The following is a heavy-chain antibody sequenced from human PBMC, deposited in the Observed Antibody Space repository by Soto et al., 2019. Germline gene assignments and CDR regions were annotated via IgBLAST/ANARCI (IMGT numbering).Heavy chain of an antibody. CDR3: ARCIQQDYYYGMDV. Sequence: QAQLVPSGDEVKKPGASVKVSCKASGYTFYSHSISWVRQAPGQGLEWMGRISSDNGNTRYAQKFRGRVTMTTDTSTSTVYMELRNLRSDDTAVYYCARCIQQDYYYGMDVWGQGTTVTVSS. V-gene: IGHV1-18*01. CDR1: GYTFYSHS. D-gene: IGHD5-18*01. CDR2: ISSDNGNT. J-gene: IGHJ6*02.